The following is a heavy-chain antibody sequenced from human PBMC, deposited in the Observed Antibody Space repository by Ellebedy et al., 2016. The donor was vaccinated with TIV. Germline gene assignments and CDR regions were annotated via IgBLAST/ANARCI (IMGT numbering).Heavy chain of an antibody. CDR2: INQHASEI. CDR3: ASPAFWSGYSSDY. D-gene: IGHD3-3*01. J-gene: IGHJ4*02. CDR1: RFTFSNYW. V-gene: IGHV3-7*03. Sequence: PGGSLRLSCAASRFTFSNYWINWFRQAPGKGLEWVANINQHASEINYADSVKGRFTISRDNAKKSVYLQMNSLRAEDTAVYYCASPAFWSGYSSDYWGQGTLVTVSS.